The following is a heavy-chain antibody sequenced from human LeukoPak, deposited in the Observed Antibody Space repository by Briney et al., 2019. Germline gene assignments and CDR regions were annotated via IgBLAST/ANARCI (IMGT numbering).Heavy chain of an antibody. Sequence: GASVKVSCKASGYTFTNYGISWVRQAPGQGLEWMGWISPYNGNTNYAQKFQGRVTMTTDTSTTTAYMELRSLRSDDTAVYYCARDLDIVVVAAAVRHYGLDVWGQGTTVTVSS. V-gene: IGHV1-18*01. CDR1: GYTFTNYG. D-gene: IGHD2-15*01. J-gene: IGHJ6*02. CDR3: ARDLDIVVVAAAVRHYGLDV. CDR2: ISPYNGNT.